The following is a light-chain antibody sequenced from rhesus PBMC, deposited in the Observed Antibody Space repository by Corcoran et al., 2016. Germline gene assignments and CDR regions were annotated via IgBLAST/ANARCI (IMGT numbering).Light chain of an antibody. CDR3: LQYSSSPWT. Sequence: DIQMTQSPSSLSASVGDRVTLTCRASQGLSNYLSWYQQKPGKAPKRLIYVASSLESGVPSRFSGSGSGTEFTLTISSLQPEDVATYYCLQYSSSPWTFGQGTKVEIK. CDR2: VAS. CDR1: QGLSNY. J-gene: IGKJ1*01. V-gene: IGKV1-36*01.